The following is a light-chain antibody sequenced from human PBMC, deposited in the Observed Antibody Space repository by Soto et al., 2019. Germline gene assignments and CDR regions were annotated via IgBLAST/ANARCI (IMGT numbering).Light chain of an antibody. CDR3: QQYGSSPPIT. CDR1: HSVSSSY. V-gene: IGKV3-20*01. CDR2: GAF. Sequence: EIVLTQSPSTLSLSPGERSTLSCRASHSVSSSYLALYQQKPGQAPRLLIYGAFSSATGIPDRLSGSGSGTDFTITLSRLEPEDFAVYYCQQYGSSPPITFGQGTRLEIK. J-gene: IGKJ5*01.